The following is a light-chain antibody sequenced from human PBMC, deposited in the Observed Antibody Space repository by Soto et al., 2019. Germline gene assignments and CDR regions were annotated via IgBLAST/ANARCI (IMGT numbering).Light chain of an antibody. CDR2: RNT. V-gene: IGLV1-40*01. J-gene: IGLJ1*01. CDR3: QSCDSSLTGYV. Sequence: QSVLTRPPSVSGAPGQRVIIAFTGSSSNIGAGYDVHWYQQLPGTAPRLLIYRNTNRPSGVPDRFSGSKSGTSASLAITGLQAEDEADYYCQSCDSSLTGYVFGTGTKVTVL. CDR1: SSNIGAGYD.